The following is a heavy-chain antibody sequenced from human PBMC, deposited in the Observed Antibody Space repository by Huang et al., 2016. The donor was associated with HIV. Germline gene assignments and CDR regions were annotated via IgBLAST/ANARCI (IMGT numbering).Heavy chain of an antibody. D-gene: IGHD6-6*01. J-gene: IGHJ4*02. V-gene: IGHV1-2*02. CDR1: GYTFTDSN. Sequence: QVQLVQSGAEVKNPGASVRVSCKASGYTFTDSNIHWVRQAPGQGLEWMGWINPKRGGTIYAPRFPGRITMTRDTTISTVHMDLRRIQSDDTAVYFCARDWSFGSSTSPADWGQGTLVTVSS. CDR2: INPKRGGT. CDR3: ARDWSFGSSTSPAD.